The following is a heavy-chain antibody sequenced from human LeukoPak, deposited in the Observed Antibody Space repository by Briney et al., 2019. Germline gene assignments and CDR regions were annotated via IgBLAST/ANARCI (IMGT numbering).Heavy chain of an antibody. V-gene: IGHV1-2*02. Sequence: ASVKVSCKASGYTFIDYYMHWVRQAPGQGLEWMGWINPNSGGTNYAQKFQGRVTMTRDTSISTAYMELSRLRSDDTAVYYCARGRIAVAGTYYYYYMDVWGKGTTVTVSS. CDR3: ARGRIAVAGTYYYYYMDV. CDR1: GYTFIDYY. CDR2: INPNSGGT. J-gene: IGHJ6*03. D-gene: IGHD6-19*01.